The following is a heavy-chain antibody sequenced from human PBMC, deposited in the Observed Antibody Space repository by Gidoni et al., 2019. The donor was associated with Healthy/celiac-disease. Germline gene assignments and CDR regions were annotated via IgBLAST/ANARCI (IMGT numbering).Heavy chain of an antibody. CDR2: INHSGST. D-gene: IGHD3-22*01. CDR3: ARVPYYYDSSGYYFGDYYYYYYMDV. V-gene: IGHV4-34*01. Sequence: QVQLQQWGAGLLKPSETLSLTCAVYGGSFSGYYWIWLRQPPGKGLEWIGEINHSGSTNYNPSLKSRVTISVDTSKNQFSLKLSSVTAADTAVYYCARVPYYYDSSGYYFGDYYYYYYMDVWGKGTTVTVSS. J-gene: IGHJ6*03. CDR1: GGSFSGYY.